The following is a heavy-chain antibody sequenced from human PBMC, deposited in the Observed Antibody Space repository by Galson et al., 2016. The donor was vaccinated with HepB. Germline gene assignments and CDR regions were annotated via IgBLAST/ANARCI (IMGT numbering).Heavy chain of an antibody. Sequence: SLRLSCAASGFTFSYYGMHWVRPAPGKGLEWVALISHAGNTQNYEDSVRGRLTHSRDTSKNTLFLDMSSLEIEDTDVYYCPNLDCEAFAMDVWGQRTTVTVSS. CDR1: GFTFSYYG. J-gene: IGHJ6*02. CDR3: PNLDCEAFAMDV. CDR2: ISHAGNTQ. D-gene: IGHD2-21*02. V-gene: IGHV3-30*18.